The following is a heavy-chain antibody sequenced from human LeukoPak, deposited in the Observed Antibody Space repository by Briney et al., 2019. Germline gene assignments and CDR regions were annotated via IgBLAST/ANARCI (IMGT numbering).Heavy chain of an antibody. CDR3: ASGPRYCSGGSCYSYDY. V-gene: IGHV3-23*01. J-gene: IGHJ4*02. Sequence: PGGSLRLSCAASGFTFSSYAMSWVRQAPGKGLEWVSAISGSGGSTYYADSVKGRFTISRDNAKNSLYLQMNSLRAEDTAVYYCASGPRYCSGGSCYSYDYWGQGTLVTVSS. D-gene: IGHD2-15*01. CDR2: ISGSGGST. CDR1: GFTFSSYA.